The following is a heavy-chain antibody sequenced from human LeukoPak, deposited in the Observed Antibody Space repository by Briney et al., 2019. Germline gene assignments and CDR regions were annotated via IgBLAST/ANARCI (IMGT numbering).Heavy chain of an antibody. V-gene: IGHV1-2*02. D-gene: IGHD1-26*01. J-gene: IGHJ3*02. CDR2: INPNSGGT. CDR3: ARELKRSGSLDAFDI. CDR1: GYTFTGYY. Sequence: ASVKVSCKASGYTFTGYYMHWVRQAPGQGLEWMGWINPNSGGTNYAQKFQGRVTMTRDTSISTAYMELSRLRSDDTAVYYCARELKRSGSLDAFDIWGQGTMVTVSS.